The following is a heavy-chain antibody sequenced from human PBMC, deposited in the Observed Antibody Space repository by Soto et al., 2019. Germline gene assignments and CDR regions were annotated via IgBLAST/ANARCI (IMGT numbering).Heavy chain of an antibody. CDR1: GFTFSSYG. J-gene: IGHJ4*02. V-gene: IGHV3-33*01. CDR3: ARAGMITCGGVIVHEVTLDY. CDR2: IWYDGSNK. D-gene: IGHD3-16*02. Sequence: QVQLVESGGGVVQPGRSLRLSCAASGFTFSSYGMHWVRQAPGKGLEWVAVIWYDGSNKYYADSVKGRFTISRDNSKNRLYLQMNSLRAEDTAVYYCARAGMITCGGVIVHEVTLDYWGQGTLVTVSS.